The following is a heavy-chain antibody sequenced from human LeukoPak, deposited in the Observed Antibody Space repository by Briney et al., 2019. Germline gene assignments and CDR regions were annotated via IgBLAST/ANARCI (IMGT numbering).Heavy chain of an antibody. CDR1: GYSISSGYY. CDR2: IYHSGST. CDR3: ARDPVQLERQSFDY. Sequence: NPSETLSLTCTVSGYSISSGYYWGWIRPPPGKGLEWIGSIYHSGSTYYNPSLKSRVTISVDTSKNQFSLKLSSVTAADTAVYYCARDPVQLERQSFDYWGQGTLVTVSS. D-gene: IGHD1-1*01. V-gene: IGHV4-38-2*02. J-gene: IGHJ4*02.